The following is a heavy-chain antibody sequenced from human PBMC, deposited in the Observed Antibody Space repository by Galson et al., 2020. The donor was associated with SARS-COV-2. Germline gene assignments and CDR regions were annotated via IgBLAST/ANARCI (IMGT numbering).Heavy chain of an antibody. J-gene: IGHJ6*02. Sequence: KIGESLKISCAASGFTFSDYYMSWIRQAPGKGLEWVSYISSSGSTIYYADSVKGRFTISRDNAKNSLYLQMNSLRAEDTAVYYCARDIRAYDSSGYYEYYYYYGMDVWGQGTTVTVSS. CDR3: ARDIRAYDSSGYYEYYYYYGMDV. D-gene: IGHD3-22*01. V-gene: IGHV3-11*01. CDR2: ISSSGSTI. CDR1: GFTFSDYY.